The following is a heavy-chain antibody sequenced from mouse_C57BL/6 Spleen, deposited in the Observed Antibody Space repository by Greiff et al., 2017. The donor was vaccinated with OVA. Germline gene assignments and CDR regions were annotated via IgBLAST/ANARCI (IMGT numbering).Heavy chain of an antibody. CDR3: TGGDGYYDEAY. CDR1: GFTFSNYW. J-gene: IGHJ3*01. D-gene: IGHD2-3*01. Sequence: DVQLVESGGGLVQPGGSMKLSCVASGFTFSNYWMNWVRQSPEKGLEWVAQIRLKSDNYATHYAESVKGRFTISRDDSKSSVYLQMNNLRAEDTGIYYCTGGDGYYDEAYWGQGTLVTVSA. V-gene: IGHV6-3*01. CDR2: IRLKSDNYAT.